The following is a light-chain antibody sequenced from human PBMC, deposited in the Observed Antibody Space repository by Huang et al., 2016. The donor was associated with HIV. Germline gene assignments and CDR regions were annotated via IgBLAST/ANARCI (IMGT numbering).Light chain of an antibody. J-gene: IGKJ1*01. V-gene: IGKV1-39*01. CDR2: GAS. CDR3: QQSHTAPWT. CDR1: QSISSY. Sequence: DIRMTQSPSSLPASVGDRVTITCRASQSISSYLNWYQQKPGKAPNLLIYGASTLQVGVPSRFSGSGSGTSFTLTINSLRPEDFATYYCQQSHTAPWTFGQGT.